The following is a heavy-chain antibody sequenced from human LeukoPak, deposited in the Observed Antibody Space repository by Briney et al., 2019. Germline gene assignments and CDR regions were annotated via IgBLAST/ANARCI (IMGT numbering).Heavy chain of an antibody. CDR2: IIPIFGTA. D-gene: IGHD1-26*01. CDR3: ARAPSIVGYYYYYTDV. V-gene: IGHV1-69*06. Sequence: ASVKVSCKASGGTFSSYAISWVRQAPGQGLEWMGGIIPIFGTANYAQKFQGRVTITADKSTSTAYMELSSLRSEDTAVYYCARAPSIVGYYYYYTDVWGKGTTVTVSS. J-gene: IGHJ6*03. CDR1: GGTFSSYA.